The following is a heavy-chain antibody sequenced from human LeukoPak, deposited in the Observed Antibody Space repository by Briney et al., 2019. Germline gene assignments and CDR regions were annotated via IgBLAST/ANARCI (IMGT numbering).Heavy chain of an antibody. V-gene: IGHV3-21*01. D-gene: IGHD3-22*01. CDR1: GFTLSSHS. Sequence: GGSLRLSCAGSGFTLSSHSMNWVRQAPGKGLEWVSSISSSSNYIYYADSVKGRFTISRDNAKNSLYLQMNSLRAEDTAVYYCARGRYDSSGYYPIFDYWGQGTLVTVSS. CDR2: ISSSSNYI. CDR3: ARGRYDSSGYYPIFDY. J-gene: IGHJ4*02.